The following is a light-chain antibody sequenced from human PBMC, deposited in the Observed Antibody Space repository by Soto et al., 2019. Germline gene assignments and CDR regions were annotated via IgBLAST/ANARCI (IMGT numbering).Light chain of an antibody. CDR3: SSYRSSSTYV. J-gene: IGLJ1*01. CDR2: EVS. Sequence: QSVLTQPASVSGSPGQSITTSCTGTSSDVGGYNYVSWSQHHPGKAPQLIIFEVSNRPSGVSNRFSGSKSGNTASLTISGLQAEDEADYYCSSYRSSSTYVFGTGTKV. CDR1: SSDVGGYNY. V-gene: IGLV2-14*01.